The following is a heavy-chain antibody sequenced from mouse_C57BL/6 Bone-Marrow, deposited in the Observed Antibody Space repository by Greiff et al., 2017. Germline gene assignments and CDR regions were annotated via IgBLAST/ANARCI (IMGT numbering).Heavy chain of an antibody. CDR2: IDPSDSYT. D-gene: IGHD1-1*01. J-gene: IGHJ4*01. CDR1: GYTFTSYW. Sequence: VQLQQPGAELVMPGASVKLSCKASGYTFTSYWMHWVTQRPGQGLEWIGEIDPSDSYTNYNQKFKGKSTLTVAKSSSTAYMQLSSLTSADSAVYYWAKSPLYYYGNSYAMDYWGQGTSVTVSS. V-gene: IGHV1-69*01. CDR3: AKSPLYYYGNSYAMDY.